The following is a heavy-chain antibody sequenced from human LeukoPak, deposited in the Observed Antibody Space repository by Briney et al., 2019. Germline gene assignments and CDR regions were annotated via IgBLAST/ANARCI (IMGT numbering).Heavy chain of an antibody. D-gene: IGHD6-19*01. CDR1: GGSFSGYY. CDR2: INHSGST. Sequence: SETLSLTCAVYGGSFSGYYWSWIHQPPGKGLQWIGEINHSGSTNYNPSLKSRVTISVDTSKNQSSLKLSSVTAADTAVYYCARGKGKAVAGSESFDYWGQGTLVTVSS. J-gene: IGHJ4*02. V-gene: IGHV4-34*01. CDR3: ARGKGKAVAGSESFDY.